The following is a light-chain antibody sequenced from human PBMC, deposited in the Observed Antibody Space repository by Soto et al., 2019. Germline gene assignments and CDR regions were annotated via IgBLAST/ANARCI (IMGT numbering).Light chain of an antibody. CDR3: CSYATTHTFFV. Sequence: QSALAQPRSVSGSPGQSATMSCTGTGSDVGAYNYVSRYQQHPGKAPKLMILDVTKRPSGVTDRFSGSKSGNTASLTISGLQAEDEADYYCCSYATTHTFFVFGTGTKVTVL. V-gene: IGLV2-11*01. J-gene: IGLJ1*01. CDR2: DVT. CDR1: GSDVGAYNY.